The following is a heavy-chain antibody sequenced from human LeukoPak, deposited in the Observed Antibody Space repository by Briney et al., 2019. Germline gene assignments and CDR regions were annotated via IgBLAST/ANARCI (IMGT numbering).Heavy chain of an antibody. CDR2: ISANNGDT. V-gene: IGHV1-18*01. Sequence: GASVKVSCKASGYTFINYNIAWVRQAPGQGLEWMGWISANNGDTNYGQKVQGRVAMTTDTSTRTAYMELRGLRSDDTAVYYCARDVFEGFGERVIDAFDIWGQGTLVTVSS. J-gene: IGHJ3*02. D-gene: IGHD3-10*01. CDR1: GYTFINYN. CDR3: ARDVFEGFGERVIDAFDI.